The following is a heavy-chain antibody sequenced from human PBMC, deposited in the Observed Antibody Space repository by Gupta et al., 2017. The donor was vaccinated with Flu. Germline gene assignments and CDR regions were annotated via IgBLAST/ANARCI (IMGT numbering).Heavy chain of an antibody. CDR3: VTSGYYYYYRDV. CDR2: VYTGGST. J-gene: IGHJ6*03. CDR1: VDSVSSGNYY. V-gene: IGHV4-61*02. D-gene: IGHD3-10*01. Sequence: QVQLQESGPGLVKPSQTLSLTCTVSVDSVSSGNYYWNWIRQPAGKGLEWLGRVYTGGSTNYNPALKSRVTISVDTSKNQFSLKLTSVTAADTAVYYCVTSGYYYYYRDVWGQGTTVTVSS.